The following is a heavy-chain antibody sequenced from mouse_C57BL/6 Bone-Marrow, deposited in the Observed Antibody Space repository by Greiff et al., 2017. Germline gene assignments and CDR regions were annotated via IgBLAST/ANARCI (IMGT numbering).Heavy chain of an antibody. D-gene: IGHD1-2*01. CDR3: WRELHYYGPRCWYFDV. CDR1: ISLRPSGMGF. V-gene: IGHV8-2*01. J-gene: IGHJ1*03. CDR2: WTNANY. Sequence: QVTLKVSGPGILPPSQTLSLACTFSGISLRPSGMGFSWLRKPSGKSLELLASIWTNANYYNPSLKSRLTIAKETSNYQVFLKLTSVDTADSATYYGAWRELHYYGPRCWYFDVWGTGTTVTVSS.